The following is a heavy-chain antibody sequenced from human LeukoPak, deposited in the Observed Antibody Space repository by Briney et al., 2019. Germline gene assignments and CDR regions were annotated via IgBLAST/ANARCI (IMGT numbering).Heavy chain of an antibody. CDR2: IWYDGSNK. V-gene: IGHV3-33*01. Sequence: GGSLRLSCAASGFTFSSYGMHWVRQAPGKGLEWVAVIWYDGSNKYYADSVKGRFTISRDNAKNSLYLQMNSLRAEDTAVYYCARDPRGSSWSFLTWGQGTLVTVSS. D-gene: IGHD6-13*01. CDR3: ARDPRGSSWSFLT. J-gene: IGHJ4*02. CDR1: GFTFSSYG.